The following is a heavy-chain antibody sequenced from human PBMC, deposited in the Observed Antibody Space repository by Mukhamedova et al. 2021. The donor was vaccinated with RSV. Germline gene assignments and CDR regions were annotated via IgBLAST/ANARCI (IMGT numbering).Heavy chain of an antibody. D-gene: IGHD2-2*01. Sequence: GEKSYSTSLKSRLTISKDTSKSQVALTMTNMDPVDTATYYCARLGYCSSTSCRNWFDPWGQGTLVTVSS. CDR3: ARLGYCSSTSCRNWFDP. V-gene: IGHV2-26*01. CDR2: GEK. J-gene: IGHJ5*02.